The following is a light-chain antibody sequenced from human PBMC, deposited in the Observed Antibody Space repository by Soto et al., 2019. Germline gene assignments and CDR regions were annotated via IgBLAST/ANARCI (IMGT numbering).Light chain of an antibody. CDR2: ATS. Sequence: EIVVTQSPATLSVSPGERATLSCRASQSVGNNFAWYQQKPGQAPRLLIFATSTRATGVPARFSGSGSGTEFTLTISSLQSEDFAVYYCQQYVYWPLTFGGGAKVEIE. V-gene: IGKV3-15*01. J-gene: IGKJ4*01. CDR3: QQYVYWPLT. CDR1: QSVGNN.